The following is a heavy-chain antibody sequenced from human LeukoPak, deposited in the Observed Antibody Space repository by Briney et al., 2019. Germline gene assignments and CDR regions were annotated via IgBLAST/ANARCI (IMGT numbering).Heavy chain of an antibody. CDR1: GFTFSSYA. CDR3: ARERYDYGVKSWFDP. V-gene: IGHV3-23*01. D-gene: IGHD4-17*01. J-gene: IGHJ5*02. CDR2: ICGSDDNT. Sequence: PGGSLRLSCAASGFTFSSYAMSWVRQAPGKGLEWVATICGSDDNTYCADSVKGRFTISRDNAKNSLFLQMNSLRAEDTAVYYCARERYDYGVKSWFDPWGQGTLVTVSS.